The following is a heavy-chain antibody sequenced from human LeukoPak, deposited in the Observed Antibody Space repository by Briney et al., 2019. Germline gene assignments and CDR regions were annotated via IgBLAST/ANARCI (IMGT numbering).Heavy chain of an antibody. CDR2: IRYDGSNK. CDR3: ARAEPELRFLDDYFDY. D-gene: IGHD3-3*01. CDR1: GFTFSRYG. Sequence: GGSLRLSCEASGFTFSRYGMHWVRQAPGKGLEWVAFIRYDGSNKYYADSVKGRFTISRDNSKNTLYLQMNSLRAEDTAVYYCARAEPELRFLDDYFDYWGQGTLVTVSS. J-gene: IGHJ4*02. V-gene: IGHV3-30*02.